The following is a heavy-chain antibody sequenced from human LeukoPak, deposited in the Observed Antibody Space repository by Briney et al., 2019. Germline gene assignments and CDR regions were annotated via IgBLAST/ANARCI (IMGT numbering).Heavy chain of an antibody. J-gene: IGHJ4*02. D-gene: IGHD4-17*01. CDR1: GFTFSSYS. Sequence: GGSLRLSCAASGFTFSSYSFNWVRQAPGKGLEWISYISSSSGTVWYADSVKGRFNISIDKAKNSLYLQMDSLRAEDTAVFYCVRDHLYGFDYWGQGTPVTVSS. V-gene: IGHV3-48*01. CDR3: VRDHLYGFDY. CDR2: ISSSSGTV.